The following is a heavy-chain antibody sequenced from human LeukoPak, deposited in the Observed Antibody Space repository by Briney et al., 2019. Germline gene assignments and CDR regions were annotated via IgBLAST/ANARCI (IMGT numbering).Heavy chain of an antibody. CDR1: GGSISSSGYY. CDR3: ARDFWSSSWSQPGVFDY. Sequence: SETLSLTCTVSGGSISSSGYYWGWIRQPPGKGLEWIGSIYYSGSTYYNPSLKSRVTISVDTSKNQFSLKLSSVTAADTAVYYCARDFWSSSWSQPGVFDYWGQGTLVTVSS. V-gene: IGHV4-39*07. CDR2: IYYSGST. D-gene: IGHD6-13*01. J-gene: IGHJ4*02.